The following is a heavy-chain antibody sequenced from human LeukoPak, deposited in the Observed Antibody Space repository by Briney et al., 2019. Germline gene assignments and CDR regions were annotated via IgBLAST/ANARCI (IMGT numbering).Heavy chain of an antibody. CDR1: GYTFTSYG. J-gene: IGHJ4*02. CDR2: ISAYNGNT. Sequence: ASVKVSCKASGYTFTSYGISWVRQAPGQGLEWMGWISAYNGNTNYAQKLQGRVTMTTDTSTSTAYMELRSLRSDDTAVYYCARDHLRDSSGYYYRGSLGGYWGQGTLVIVSS. D-gene: IGHD3-22*01. V-gene: IGHV1-18*01. CDR3: ARDHLRDSSGYYYRGSLGGY.